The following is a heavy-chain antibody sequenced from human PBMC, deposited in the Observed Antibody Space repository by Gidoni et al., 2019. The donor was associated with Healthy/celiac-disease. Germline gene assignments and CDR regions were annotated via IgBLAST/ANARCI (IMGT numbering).Heavy chain of an antibody. V-gene: IGHV3-53*01. J-gene: IGHJ4*02. Sequence: EVQLVESGGVLIQPGGSLRLSFAASGFTVSSNYMSWVRKAPGKGLEWVAVIYSGGSTYSADSVKGRFTISRDNSKNKLYLQMNSLRAEETAVYYCARGSPPPVYWGQGTLVTVSS. CDR3: ARGSPPPVY. CDR1: GFTVSSNY. CDR2: IYSGGST.